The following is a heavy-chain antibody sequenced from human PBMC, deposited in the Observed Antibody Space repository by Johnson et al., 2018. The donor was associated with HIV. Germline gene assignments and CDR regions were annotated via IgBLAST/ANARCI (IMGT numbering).Heavy chain of an antibody. Sequence: QVQLVESGGGVVQPGGSLRLSCAASGFTFSSYAMHWVRQAPGKGLEWVSVIYSDGTTSFAQSVKGRFSISRDVSKNILYLQMHSLRTEDTAYYYCARDLPGIYDAFDLWCQGTKVTISS. D-gene: IGHD1-26*01. CDR1: GFTFSSYA. V-gene: IGHV3-NL1*01. CDR2: IYSDGTT. CDR3: ARDLPGIYDAFDL. J-gene: IGHJ3*01.